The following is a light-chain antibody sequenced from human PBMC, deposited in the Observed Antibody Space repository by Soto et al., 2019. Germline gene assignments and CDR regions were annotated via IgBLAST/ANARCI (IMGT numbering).Light chain of an antibody. J-gene: IGLJ3*02. CDR2: EVS. CDR1: SSDVGAYDY. V-gene: IGLV2-14*01. Sequence: QSALTQPASVSGSPGQSITISCTGTSSDVGAYDYVSWYQHHPGKAPKLMIYEVSNRPSGVSNRFSGSKSGNTASLTISGLQSEDEADYYCSSYAGSSWVFGGGTKVTVL. CDR3: SSYAGSSWV.